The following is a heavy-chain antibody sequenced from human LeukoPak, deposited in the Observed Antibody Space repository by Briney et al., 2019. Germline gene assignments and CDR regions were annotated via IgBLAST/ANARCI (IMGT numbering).Heavy chain of an antibody. CDR2: ISGSGGNT. CDR1: GFTFSSYA. J-gene: IGHJ4*02. D-gene: IGHD4-23*01. CDR3: AKDQYGGNPQYYFDY. V-gene: IGHV3-23*01. Sequence: GRSLRLSCAVSGFTFSSYAISWVRQAPGKGLDWVSAISGSGGNTYYADSVKGRFTISRDNSKNTLYLQMNSLRAEDTAVYYCAKDQYGGNPQYYFDYWGQGTLVTVSS.